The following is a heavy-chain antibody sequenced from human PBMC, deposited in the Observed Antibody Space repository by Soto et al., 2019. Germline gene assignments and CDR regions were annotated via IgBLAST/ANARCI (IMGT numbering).Heavy chain of an antibody. CDR1: GDSVSSNSAA. V-gene: IGHV6-1*01. CDR2: TYYRSRWYN. J-gene: IGHJ6*03. D-gene: IGHD1-7*01. CDR3: AGTTSLQLYYMDV. Sequence: SQTLSLTCAISGDSVSSNSAAWNWIRQSPSGGLEWLGRTYYRSRWYNDYAVSVRSRITINPDISKNQFSLHLNSVTPEDTAVYYCAGTTSLQLYYMDVWGKGTTVTVSS.